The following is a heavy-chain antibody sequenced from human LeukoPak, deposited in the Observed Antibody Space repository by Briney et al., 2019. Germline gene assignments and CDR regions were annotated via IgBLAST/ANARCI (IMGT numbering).Heavy chain of an antibody. CDR2: IASYGGNE. V-gene: IGHV3-30*18. CDR3: AKDPPGYCSSTSCGGYFDY. CDR1: GFTFSDSG. J-gene: IGHJ4*02. Sequence: GRSLRLSCAASGFTFSDSGMHWVRQTPGKGLEWVAVIASYGGNEYYADSVKGRFTISRDNSKNTLYLQMNSLRAEDTAVYYCAKDPPGYCSSTSCGGYFDYWGQGTLVTVSS. D-gene: IGHD2-2*01.